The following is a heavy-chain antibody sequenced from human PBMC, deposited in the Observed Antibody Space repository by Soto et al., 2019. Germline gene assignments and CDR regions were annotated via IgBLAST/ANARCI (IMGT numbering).Heavy chain of an antibody. CDR1: GFTFSSYG. J-gene: IGHJ5*02. Sequence: PGGSLRLSCAASGFTFSSYGMHWVRQAPGKGLEWVAVIWYDGSNKYYADSVKGRFTISRDNSKNTLYLQMNSLRAEDTAVYYCARDFLVVAPYNWLDPWGQGTLVTVSS. V-gene: IGHV3-33*01. CDR2: IWYDGSNK. D-gene: IGHD2-15*01. CDR3: ARDFLVVAPYNWLDP.